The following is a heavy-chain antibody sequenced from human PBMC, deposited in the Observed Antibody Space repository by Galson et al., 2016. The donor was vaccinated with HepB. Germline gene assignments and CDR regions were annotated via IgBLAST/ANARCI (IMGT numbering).Heavy chain of an antibody. CDR2: ISYDGSDK. CDR3: ARDGGSLYYFDY. Sequence: SLRLSCAASGFSFSSFAMHWVRLTPDKGLEWVAIISYDGSDKFYADSVKGRFTISRDNSKNMVYLQMKSLRVEDTAVYYWARDGGSLYYFDYWGQGTLVTVSS. CDR1: GFSFSSFA. D-gene: IGHD1-26*01. J-gene: IGHJ4*02. V-gene: IGHV3-30*04.